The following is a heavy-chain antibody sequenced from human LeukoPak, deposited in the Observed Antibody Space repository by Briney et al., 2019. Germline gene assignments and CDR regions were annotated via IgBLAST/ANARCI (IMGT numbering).Heavy chain of an antibody. CDR1: GYTFTGYY. D-gene: IGHD6-19*01. J-gene: IGHJ3*02. V-gene: IGHV1-2*02. CDR2: INPNSGGT. Sequence: ASVKVSCKASGYTFTGYYMHWVRQAPGQGLEWMGWINPNSGGTNYAQKFQGRVTMTRDTSIRTAYMELSRLRSDDTAVYYCARERRVTSSGWPDAFDIWGQGTMVTVSS. CDR3: ARERRVTSSGWPDAFDI.